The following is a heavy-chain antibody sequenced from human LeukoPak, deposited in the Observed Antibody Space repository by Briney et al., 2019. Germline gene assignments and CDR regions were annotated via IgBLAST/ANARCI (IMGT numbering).Heavy chain of an antibody. J-gene: IGHJ3*02. CDR3: ARHGTGYYDPTSGAFDI. V-gene: IGHV4-39*01. D-gene: IGHD3-22*01. CDR1: GDSISSGSYY. CDR2: VYYSGTT. Sequence: PSETLSLTCTVSGDSISSGSYYWAWIRQPPGKGLEWIGSVYYSGTTYYKSSLKSRLTISVDTTKNQFSLKLSSVTAADTAVYYCARHGTGYYDPTSGAFDIWGQGTMVTVSS.